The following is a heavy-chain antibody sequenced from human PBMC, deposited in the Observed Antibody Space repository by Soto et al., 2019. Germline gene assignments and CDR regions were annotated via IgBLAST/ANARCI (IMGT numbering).Heavy chain of an antibody. CDR1: GYTFTGYY. D-gene: IGHD6-19*01. J-gene: IGHJ4*02. Sequence: QVQLVQSGAEVKKPGASVKVSCKASGYTFTGYYRHWVRQAPGQGLEWMGWINPSSGGTNYAQKFQGRVTMTRDTSISTAYMELSRLRSDDTAVYYCARDRRDSSGWSVVGATRGTFDYWGQGTLVTVSS. V-gene: IGHV1-2*02. CDR3: ARDRRDSSGWSVVGATRGTFDY. CDR2: INPSSGGT.